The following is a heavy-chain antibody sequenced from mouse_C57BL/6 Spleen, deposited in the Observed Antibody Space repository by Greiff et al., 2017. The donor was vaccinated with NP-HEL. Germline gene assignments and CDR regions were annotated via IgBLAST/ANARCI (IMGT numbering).Heavy chain of an antibody. CDR1: GYSITSGYY. CDR2: ISYDGSN. V-gene: IGHV3-6*01. CDR3: ALTGTEIDY. J-gene: IGHJ2*01. D-gene: IGHD4-1*01. Sequence: DVKLQESGPGLVKPSQSLSLTCSVTGYSITSGYYWNWIRQFPGNKLEWMGYISYDGSNNYNPSLKNRISITRDTSKNQFFLKLNSVTTEDTATYYCALTGTEIDYWGQGTTLTVSS.